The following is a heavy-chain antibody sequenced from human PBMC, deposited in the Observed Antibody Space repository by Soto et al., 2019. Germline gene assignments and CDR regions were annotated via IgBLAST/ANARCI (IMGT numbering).Heavy chain of an antibody. CDR1: GGSFSGYY. V-gene: IGHV4-34*01. D-gene: IGHD4-17*01. CDR2: INHSGST. Sequence: SETLSLTCAVYGGSFSGYYWNWIRQPPGKGLEWIGEINHSGSTNYNPSLKSRVTISVDTSKNQFPLKLSSVTAADTAVYYCARELPYGDYLRTYYYYYMDVWGKGTTVTVSS. CDR3: ARELPYGDYLRTYYYYYMDV. J-gene: IGHJ6*03.